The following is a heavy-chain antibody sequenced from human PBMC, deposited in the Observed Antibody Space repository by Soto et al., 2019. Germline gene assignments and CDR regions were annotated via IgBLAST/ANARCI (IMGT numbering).Heavy chain of an antibody. Sequence: ASVKVSCKASGYTFTGYYMHWVRQAPGQGLEWMGWINPNSGGTNYAQKFQGWVTMTRDTSISTAYMELSRLRSDDTAVYYCARERIQLWSSYYYAGMDVWGQGTMVTVSS. CDR2: INPNSGGT. J-gene: IGHJ6*02. V-gene: IGHV1-2*04. CDR1: GYTFTGYY. CDR3: ARERIQLWSSYYYAGMDV. D-gene: IGHD5-18*01.